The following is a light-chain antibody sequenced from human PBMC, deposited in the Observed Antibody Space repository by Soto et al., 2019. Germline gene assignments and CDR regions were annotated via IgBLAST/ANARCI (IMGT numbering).Light chain of an antibody. Sequence: QSALPQPASVSGSHGQSIPISCTGTSSDVGGYKYVSWYQQHPGKVPNIFIYEVSNRPSGVSNRFSGSKSGNTASLTISGLQADDEAEYYCSSYIRSPTLNVLFGGGTKLTVL. CDR1: SSDVGGYKY. CDR3: SSYIRSPTLNVL. V-gene: IGLV2-14*01. J-gene: IGLJ2*01. CDR2: EVS.